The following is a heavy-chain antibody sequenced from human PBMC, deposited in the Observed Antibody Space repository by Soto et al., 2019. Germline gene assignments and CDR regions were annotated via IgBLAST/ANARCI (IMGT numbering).Heavy chain of an antibody. J-gene: IGHJ3*02. D-gene: IGHD1-26*01. V-gene: IGHV4-34*01. CDR2: SNHRGDT. Sequence: SETLSVTCVVYGVSFGPYYWSWIRQPPGKGLEWIGESNHRGDTNYNPSLKSRVTISVDTPKNQFSLRLNSVTAADTAVYYCAMGGSSSKGDVFDIWGQGTMVT. CDR3: AMGGSSSKGDVFDI. CDR1: GVSFGPYY.